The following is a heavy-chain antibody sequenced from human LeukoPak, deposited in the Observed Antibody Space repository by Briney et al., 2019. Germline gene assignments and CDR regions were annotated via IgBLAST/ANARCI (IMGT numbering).Heavy chain of an antibody. Sequence: SETLSLTCTVSGGSINTYCWSWIRQPPGKGLEWIGYLYNSGTTNYNPSLKGRVSISGDTSKNQFSLKLISVTAADTAVYYCARRGVKTTRFDYWGQGILVTVSS. CDR2: LYNSGTT. CDR3: ARRGVKTTRFDY. J-gene: IGHJ4*02. CDR1: GGSINTYC. D-gene: IGHD1-1*01. V-gene: IGHV4-59*01.